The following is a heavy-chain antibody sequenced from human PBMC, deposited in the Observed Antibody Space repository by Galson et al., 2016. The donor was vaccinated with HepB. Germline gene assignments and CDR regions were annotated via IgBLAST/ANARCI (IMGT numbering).Heavy chain of an antibody. CDR3: ARLPPRFGHQDIRRTNYNRLDP. Sequence: SETLSLTCAVSGGSFSGYYWSWIRQPPGKGLEWIGDINHSGSSHYNPSLESRVAISVDPARKQISLKLTSVTAADTAVYYCARLPPRFGHQDIRRTNYNRLDPWGQGTLVTVSS. D-gene: IGHD3-16*01. CDR1: GGSFSGYY. V-gene: IGHV4-34*01. CDR2: INHSGSS. J-gene: IGHJ5*02.